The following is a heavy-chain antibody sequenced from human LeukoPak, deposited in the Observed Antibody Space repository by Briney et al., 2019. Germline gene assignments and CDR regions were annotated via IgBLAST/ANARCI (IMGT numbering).Heavy chain of an antibody. V-gene: IGHV3-30*02. CDR2: IRYDGSNK. D-gene: IGHD3-10*01. Sequence: GGSLRLSCAASGFTFSSYGMHWVRQAPGKGLEWVAFIRYDGSNKYYADSVKGRFTISRDNSKNTLYLQMNSLRAEDTAVYYCRYYGSGSYYTLDYWSQGTLVTVSS. J-gene: IGHJ4*02. CDR3: RYYGSGSYYTLDY. CDR1: GFTFSSYG.